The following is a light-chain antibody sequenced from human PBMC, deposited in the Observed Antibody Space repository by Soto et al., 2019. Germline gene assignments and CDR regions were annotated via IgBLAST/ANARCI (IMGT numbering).Light chain of an antibody. CDR1: QSISTW. V-gene: IGKV1-5*01. J-gene: IGKJ1*01. Sequence: DIQMTQSPSTLSASVGDRVTITCRASQSISTWVAWYQQKPGKAPKFLIHDASNLESGVPSRFSGSGYGTEFTLTISSLQPDDFATYYCQHYNSYSEAFGQGTKVDIK. CDR3: QHYNSYSEA. CDR2: DAS.